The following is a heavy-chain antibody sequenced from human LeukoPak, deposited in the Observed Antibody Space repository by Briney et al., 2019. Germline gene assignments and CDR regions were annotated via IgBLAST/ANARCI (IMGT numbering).Heavy chain of an antibody. CDR2: ISAYNGNT. Sequence: ASVKVSCKASGYTFTSYGISWVRQAPGQGLEWMGWISAYNGNTSYAQKLQGRVTMTTDTSTSTAYMELRSLRSDDTAVYYCARGVRDGYNYYYYYYMDVWGKGTTVTVSS. D-gene: IGHD5-24*01. J-gene: IGHJ6*03. CDR3: ARGVRDGYNYYYYYYMDV. CDR1: GYTFTSYG. V-gene: IGHV1-18*01.